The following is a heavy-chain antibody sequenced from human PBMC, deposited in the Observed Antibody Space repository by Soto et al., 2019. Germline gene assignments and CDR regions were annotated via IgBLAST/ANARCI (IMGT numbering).Heavy chain of an antibody. D-gene: IGHD3-9*01. J-gene: IGHJ3*02. CDR1: GYTFTSYG. Sequence: ASVKVSCKASGYTFTSYGISWVRQAPGQGLEWMGWISAYNGNTNYAQKFQGRVTMTRNTSISTAYMELSSLRSEDTAVYYCATEGHVLRYFDWLPHGPRAFDIWGQGTMVTVSS. CDR3: ATEGHVLRYFDWLPHGPRAFDI. CDR2: ISAYNGNT. V-gene: IGHV1-18*01.